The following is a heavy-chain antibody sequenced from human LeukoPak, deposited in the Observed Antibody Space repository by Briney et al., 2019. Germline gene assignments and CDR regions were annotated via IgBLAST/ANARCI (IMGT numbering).Heavy chain of an antibody. CDR3: ARDRVGAGRNSFDY. CDR2: INPNSGGT. Sequence: ASVKVSCKASGYTFTGYYIHWVRQAPGQGLEWMGWINPNSGGTNFARRFQGRVTLTRDTSISTAYMELSRLRSDDTAVFYCARDRVGAGRNSFDYWGQGTLVTVSS. V-gene: IGHV1-2*02. D-gene: IGHD1-26*01. J-gene: IGHJ4*02. CDR1: GYTFTGYY.